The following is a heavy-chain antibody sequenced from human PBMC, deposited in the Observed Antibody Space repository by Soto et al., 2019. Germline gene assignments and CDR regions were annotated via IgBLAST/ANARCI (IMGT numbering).Heavy chain of an antibody. J-gene: IGHJ4*02. CDR3: ASPSYSNSLGY. D-gene: IGHD4-4*01. V-gene: IGHV3-30*03. CDR1: GFTFSSYG. CDR2: ISYDGSNK. Sequence: PGGSLRLSCAASGFTFSSYGMHWVRQAPGKGLEWVAVISYDGSNKYYADSVKGRFTISRDNSKNTLYLQMNSLRAEDTAVYYCASPSYSNSLGYWGQGT.